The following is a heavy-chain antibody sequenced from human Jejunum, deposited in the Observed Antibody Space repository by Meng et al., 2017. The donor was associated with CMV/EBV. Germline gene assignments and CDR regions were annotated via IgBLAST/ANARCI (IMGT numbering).Heavy chain of an antibody. Sequence: QVRLQESGPGLVKPSETLSLTCSVSGGPITSYFWSWIRQPAGKGMEWIGRMSSSGSTYYNPSLKSRVTMSMDTAKNQFSLKLTSVTAADTAMYYCARDSSTSFDYWGQGTLVTVSS. V-gene: IGHV4-4*07. CDR3: ARDSSTSFDY. CDR2: MSSSGST. J-gene: IGHJ4*02. CDR1: GGPITSYF.